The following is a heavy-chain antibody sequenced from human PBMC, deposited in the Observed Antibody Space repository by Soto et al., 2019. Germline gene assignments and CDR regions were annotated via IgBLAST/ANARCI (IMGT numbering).Heavy chain of an antibody. CDR2: VNAGNDNT. CDR1: GYTFNNNV. Sequence: QFHLVQSGAEVKKHGASVKVSCKTSGYTFNNNVIHWVRQAPGQRIDWMGWVNAGNDNTKWSREFQGILTLTKDTSATTAYLELSSLITEDTAIYFCAREVTYGYSRFDYWGQGTLVTVSS. J-gene: IGHJ4*02. CDR3: AREVTYGYSRFDY. V-gene: IGHV1-3*01. D-gene: IGHD5-18*01.